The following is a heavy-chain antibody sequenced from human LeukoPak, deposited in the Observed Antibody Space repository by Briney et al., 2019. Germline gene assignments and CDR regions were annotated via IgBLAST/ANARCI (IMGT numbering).Heavy chain of an antibody. CDR3: ARTSGYCISTSCYNWFDP. Sequence: PGGSLRLSCAASGFTFSSYEMNWVRQAPGEGLEWVSYISSSGNTIYYADSVEGRFTISRDNAKNSLYLQMNSLRAEDTAVYYCARTSGYCISTSCYNWFDPWGQGTLVTVSS. CDR1: GFTFSSYE. CDR2: ISSSGNTI. J-gene: IGHJ5*02. D-gene: IGHD2-2*03. V-gene: IGHV3-48*03.